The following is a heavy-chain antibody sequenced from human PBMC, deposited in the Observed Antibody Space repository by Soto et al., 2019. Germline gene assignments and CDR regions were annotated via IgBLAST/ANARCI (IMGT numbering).Heavy chain of an antibody. CDR2: ISGSADGT. V-gene: IGHV3-23*01. CDR1: GFTFDSYA. D-gene: IGHD3-3*01. Sequence: EAKLLESGGGLAQPGGSLRLSCVASGFTFDSYAISWVRQAPGERLQWIAAISGSADGTDYAHSVRGRFTISRDNAKKTAHLQMDSLRVEDTAVYFCAKDTVGGYSFWSGYYSAGLDVWGQGTLVTVS. CDR3: AKDTVGGYSFWSGYYSAGLDV. J-gene: IGHJ3*01.